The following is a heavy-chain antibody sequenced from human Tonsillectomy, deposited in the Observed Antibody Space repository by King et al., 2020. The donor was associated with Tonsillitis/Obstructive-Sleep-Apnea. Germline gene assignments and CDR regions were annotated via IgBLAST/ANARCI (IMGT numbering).Heavy chain of an antibody. CDR1: GDTFSSHA. J-gene: IGHJ6*02. D-gene: IGHD5-24*01. Sequence: VQLVESGAEVKKPGSSVKVSCKASGDTFSSHAISWVRQAPGQGLEWMGGIIYNLGIANYAHKFQGRVTISADKYTSTTYMEVSRLRSDDTAVYRCAYSREGYNRCYYYGMDVWGQGTTVTVSS. CDR2: IIYNLGIA. CDR3: AYSREGYNRCYYYGMDV. V-gene: IGHV1-69*10.